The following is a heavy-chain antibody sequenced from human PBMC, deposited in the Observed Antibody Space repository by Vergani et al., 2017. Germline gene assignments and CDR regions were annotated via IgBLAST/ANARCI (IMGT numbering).Heavy chain of an antibody. Sequence: QVQLQQWGAGLLKPSETLSLTCAVYGGSFSGYYWSWIRQPPGKGLEWIGEINHSGSTNYNPSFKSRVTIAVDTSKNQFSLKLSSVTAADTAVYYCASLFAGTGSYGMDVWGQGTTVTVSS. J-gene: IGHJ6*02. CDR3: ASLFAGTGSYGMDV. V-gene: IGHV4-34*01. D-gene: IGHD3-10*02. CDR2: INHSGST. CDR1: GGSFSGYY.